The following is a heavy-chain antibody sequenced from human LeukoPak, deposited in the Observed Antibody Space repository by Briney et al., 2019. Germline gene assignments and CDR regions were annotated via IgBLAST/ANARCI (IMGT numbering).Heavy chain of an antibody. J-gene: IGHJ4*02. V-gene: IGHV3-23*01. CDR3: AKGGPQLYYDSSGYYFLDY. Sequence: GGSLRLSCAASGFTFSTYAMSWVRRAPGKGLEWVSALSGSGDGTYHAESVKGRFTMSRDNSKNMLYLQMNSLRAEDTAVYYCAKGGPQLYYDSSGYYFLDYWGQGTLVTVSS. D-gene: IGHD3-22*01. CDR2: LSGSGDGT. CDR1: GFTFSTYA.